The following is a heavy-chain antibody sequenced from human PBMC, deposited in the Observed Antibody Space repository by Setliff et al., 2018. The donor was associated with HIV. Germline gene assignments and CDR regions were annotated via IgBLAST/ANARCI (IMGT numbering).Heavy chain of an antibody. V-gene: IGHV4-31*03. D-gene: IGHD2-21*02. Sequence: PSETLSLTCTLSGGSISSGAYYWTWIRQHPGKGLEWIGYIYYRGSTYYNPSLKSRLTITLDTSSNQFSLRLSSVTAADTAVYYCTRDRSDFHYHGMDVWGQGTTVTVSS. CDR1: GGSISSGAYY. CDR3: TRDRSDFHYHGMDV. J-gene: IGHJ6*02. CDR2: IYYRGST.